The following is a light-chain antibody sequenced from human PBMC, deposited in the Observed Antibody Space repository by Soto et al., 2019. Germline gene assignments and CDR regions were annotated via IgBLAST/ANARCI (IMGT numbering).Light chain of an antibody. J-gene: IGKJ2*01. V-gene: IGKV3-20*01. CDR1: QAVSNGY. CDR3: QQYNISPYT. Sequence: EIVLTQSPGILSLSPWERATLSCEASQAVSNGYLAWFQQKPGQAPRILFYGASNRATGIPDRFSGGGSGTVFTLTISRLEAEDFAVYYCQQYNISPYTFGQGTKLEIK. CDR2: GAS.